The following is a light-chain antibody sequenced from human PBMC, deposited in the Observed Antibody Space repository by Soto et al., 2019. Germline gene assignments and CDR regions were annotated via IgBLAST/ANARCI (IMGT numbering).Light chain of an antibody. CDR3: QTWDTGIQV. J-gene: IGLJ2*01. CDR2: LNSDGSH. V-gene: IGLV4-69*01. Sequence: QSVLTQSPSASASLGASVKLTCTLSSGHSSYSIAWHQQQPDKGPRSLMKLNSDGSHSKGDGIPDRFSGSSSGAERYLTISSLQSEDEADYYCQTWDTGIQVFGGGTKVTVL. CDR1: SGHSSYS.